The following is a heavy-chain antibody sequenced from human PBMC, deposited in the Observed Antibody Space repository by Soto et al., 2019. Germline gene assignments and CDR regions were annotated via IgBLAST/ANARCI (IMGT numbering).Heavy chain of an antibody. CDR3: AKDTVLLPNYYYYGMDV. D-gene: IGHD1-26*01. V-gene: IGHV3-23*01. J-gene: IGHJ6*02. CDR1: GFTFSSYA. Sequence: GGSLRLSCAASGFTFSSYAMSWVRQAPGKGLEWVSAISGSGGSTYYADSVKGRFTISRDNSKNTLYLQMNSLRAEDTAVYYCAKDTVLLPNYYYYGMDVWGQGTTVTVS. CDR2: ISGSGGST.